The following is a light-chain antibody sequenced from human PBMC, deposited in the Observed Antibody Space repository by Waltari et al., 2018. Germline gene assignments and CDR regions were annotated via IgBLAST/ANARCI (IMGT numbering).Light chain of an antibody. CDR2: DAT. V-gene: IGKV1-33*01. Sequence: DIQMTQSPSSLSASVGDRVTITCQASQDISNYLNWYQQKPGKAPKLLIYDATSLETGVPSRFSGSGSGTDFTLTISSLEPEDFAVYYCQQRSSWPLTFGGGTKVEVK. CDR3: QQRSSWPLT. CDR1: QDISNY. J-gene: IGKJ4*01.